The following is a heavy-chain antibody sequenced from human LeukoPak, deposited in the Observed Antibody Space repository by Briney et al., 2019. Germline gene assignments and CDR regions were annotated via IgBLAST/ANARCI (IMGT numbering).Heavy chain of an antibody. CDR3: ARTLPSSTARGYSFGHDAFDI. J-gene: IGHJ3*02. Sequence: GASVKVSCKASGYTFTGYYMHWVRQAPGQGLEWMGWINPNSGGTNYAQKFQGWVTMTRDTSISTAYMELSRLRSDDTAVYYCARTLPSSTARGYSFGHDAFDIWGQGTMVTVSS. V-gene: IGHV1-2*04. CDR2: INPNSGGT. CDR1: GYTFTGYY. D-gene: IGHD5-18*01.